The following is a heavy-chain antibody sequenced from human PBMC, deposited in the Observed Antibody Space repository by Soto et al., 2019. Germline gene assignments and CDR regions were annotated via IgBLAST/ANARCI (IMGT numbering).Heavy chain of an antibody. V-gene: IGHV3-23*01. D-gene: IGHD5-18*01. Sequence: EVQLLESGGGLVQPGGSLRLSCAASGFTFSSYAMSWVRQSPGKGLEWVSAISGSGGSTYYADSVKGRFTTSRDNSKNTLYRQMNSLRAEATAVYYCAKEKVRAMEQFGFDYCGQGTLVTVSS. CDR2: ISGSGGST. CDR3: AKEKVRAMEQFGFDY. CDR1: GFTFSSYA. J-gene: IGHJ4*02.